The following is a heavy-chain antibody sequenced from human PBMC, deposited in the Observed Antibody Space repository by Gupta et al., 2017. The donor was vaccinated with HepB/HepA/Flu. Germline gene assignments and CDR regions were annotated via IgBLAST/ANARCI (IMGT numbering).Heavy chain of an antibody. CDR2: LYYSGST. V-gene: IGHV4-59*01. CDR3: ARVGGIYSYYYMDV. Sequence: IRQPPGKGLEWIGYLYYSGSTNYNPSLKSRVTISLDTSKNQFSLKLSSVTAADTAVNYCARVGGIYSYYYMDVWGKGTTVTVSS. D-gene: IGHD3-16*01. J-gene: IGHJ6*03.